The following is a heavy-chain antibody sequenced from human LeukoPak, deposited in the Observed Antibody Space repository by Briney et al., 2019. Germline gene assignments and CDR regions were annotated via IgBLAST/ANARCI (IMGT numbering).Heavy chain of an antibody. CDR2: IWYDGSNK. V-gene: IGHV3-33*01. Sequence: GRSLRLSCAASGFTFSSYGMHWVRQAPGKGLEWVAVIWYDGSNKYYADSVKGRFTISRDNSKNMLYLQMNSLRAEDTAVYYCARGPILTGVSGYYGMDVWGQGTTVTVSS. CDR1: GFTFSSYG. CDR3: ARGPILTGVSGYYGMDV. J-gene: IGHJ6*02. D-gene: IGHD3-9*01.